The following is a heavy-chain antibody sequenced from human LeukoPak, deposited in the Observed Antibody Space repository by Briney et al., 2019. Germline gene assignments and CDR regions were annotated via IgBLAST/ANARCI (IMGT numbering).Heavy chain of an antibody. CDR2: ISYDGSNK. D-gene: IGHD1-14*01. J-gene: IGHJ3*02. CDR3: ARDGPEHISPGAFDI. Sequence: AGGSLRLSCAASGFTFSSYAMHWVRQAPGKGLEWVAVISYDGSNKYYADSVKGRFTISRDNSKSTLSLQMNSLRAEDTAVYYCARDGPEHISPGAFDIWGQGTMVTVSS. CDR1: GFTFSSYA. V-gene: IGHV3-30*04.